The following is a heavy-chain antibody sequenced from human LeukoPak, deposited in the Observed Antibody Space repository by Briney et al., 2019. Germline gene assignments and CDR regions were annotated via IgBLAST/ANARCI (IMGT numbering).Heavy chain of an antibody. V-gene: IGHV3-66*01. CDR1: GFAVSSNY. D-gene: IGHD3-9*01. CDR3: ARDLRYFDWLLSHYYYYYGMDV. CDR2: IYSGGST. Sequence: GGSLRPSCAASGFAVSSNYMSWVRQAPGKGLEGVSVIYSGGSTYYADSVKGRFTISRDNSKNTLYLQMNSLRAEDTAVYYCARDLRYFDWLLSHYYYYYGMDVWGQGTTVTVSS. J-gene: IGHJ6*02.